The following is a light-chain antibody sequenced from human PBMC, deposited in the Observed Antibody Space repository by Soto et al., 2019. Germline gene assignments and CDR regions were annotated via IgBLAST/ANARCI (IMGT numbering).Light chain of an antibody. CDR2: GTS. CDR3: QQYNNWPPYT. J-gene: IGKJ1*01. V-gene: IGKV3-15*01. CDR1: QSVGSSY. Sequence: DIVLTQSPVTLSLSPGERVTLSCRASQSVGSSYLAWYQQKPGQAPRLVIYGTSTRATGIPARFSGSGSATEFTLTISSLQSEDFAVYYCQQYNNWPPYTFGQGTKVDNK.